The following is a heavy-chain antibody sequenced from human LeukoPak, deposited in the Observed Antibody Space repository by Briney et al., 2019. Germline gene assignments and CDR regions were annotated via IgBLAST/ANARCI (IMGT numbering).Heavy chain of an antibody. V-gene: IGHV3-7*04. CDR3: ARALWLGEGFFDY. D-gene: IGHD3-10*01. CDR2: IKQDGSEK. CDR1: GFTFSNYW. J-gene: IGHJ4*02. Sequence: GGSLRLSCTASGFTFSNYWMSWVRQAPGKGLEWVANIKQDGSEKYYVDSVKGRFTISRDNAKESLYLQMNSLRAEDTAVYCCARALWLGEGFFDYWGQGTLVTVSS.